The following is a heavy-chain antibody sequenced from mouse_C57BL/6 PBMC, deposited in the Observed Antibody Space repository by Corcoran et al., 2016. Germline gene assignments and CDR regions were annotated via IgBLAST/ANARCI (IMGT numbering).Heavy chain of an antibody. CDR3: ARFYKGYYFDY. J-gene: IGHJ2*01. V-gene: IGHV9-3*01. CDR1: GYTFTTYG. Sequence: QIQLVQSGPELKKPGETVKISCKASGYTFTTYGMSWVKQAPGKGLKWMGWINTYSGVPTYADDFKGRFGFSLETSASTAYLQINNLKNEDTATYFCARFYKGYYFDYWGQGTTLTVSS. D-gene: IGHD1-3*01. CDR2: INTYSGVP.